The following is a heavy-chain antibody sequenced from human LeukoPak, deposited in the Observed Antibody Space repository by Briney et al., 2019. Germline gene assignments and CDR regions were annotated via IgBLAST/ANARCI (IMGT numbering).Heavy chain of an antibody. CDR3: ARVVENWDSSNLNWFDP. CDR1: GGTFSSYA. CDR2: INPNSGGT. D-gene: IGHD6-13*01. Sequence: GSSVKVSCKASGGTFSSYAISWVRQAPGQGLEWMGWINPNSGGTNYAQKFQGRVTMTRDTSISTAYMELSRLRSDDTAVYYCARVVENWDSSNLNWFDPWGQGTLVTVSS. J-gene: IGHJ5*02. V-gene: IGHV1-2*02.